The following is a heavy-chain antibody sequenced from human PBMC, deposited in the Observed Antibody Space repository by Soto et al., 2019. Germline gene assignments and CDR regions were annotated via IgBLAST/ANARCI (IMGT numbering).Heavy chain of an antibody. CDR2: ISGSGGST. J-gene: IGHJ3*02. D-gene: IGHD2-8*01. V-gene: IGHV3-23*01. Sequence: GGSLRLSCAASGFTFSSYAMSWVRQAPGKGLEWVSAISGSGGSTYYADSVKGRFTISRDNSKNTLYLQMNSLRAEDTAVYYYAKADIVLMVYAIGRDAFDIWGQGTMVTVSS. CDR3: AKADIVLMVYAIGRDAFDI. CDR1: GFTFSSYA.